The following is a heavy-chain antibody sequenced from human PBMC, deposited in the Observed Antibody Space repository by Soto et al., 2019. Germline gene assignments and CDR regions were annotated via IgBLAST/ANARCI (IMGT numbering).Heavy chain of an antibody. CDR2: VSAYTGDT. J-gene: IGHJ6*02. V-gene: IGHV1-18*01. D-gene: IGHD1-26*01. Sequence: QVLLVQSGAEVKQPGASVKVSCKTSGYTFSDYGISWVRQAPGQGLQWMGWVSAYTGDTNYAQNLQGRVTMSTDTSTSTAYMELRSLRSDDTAVYYCARDDHGSYHASTGTYVRSDYYYYYGMDVWGQGTTVTVSS. CDR1: GYTFSDYG. CDR3: ARDDHGSYHASTGTYVRSDYYYYYGMDV.